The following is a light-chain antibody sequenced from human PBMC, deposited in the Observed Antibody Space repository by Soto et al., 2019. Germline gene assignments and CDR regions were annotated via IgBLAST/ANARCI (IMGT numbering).Light chain of an antibody. CDR2: LNSDGRH. V-gene: IGLV4-69*01. J-gene: IGLJ3*02. Sequence: QSVLIQSPSASASLGASVKLTCTLSSGHINYAIAWHQQQPEKGPRYLMKLNSDGRHTKGDGIPDRFSGSSSGAERYLTISSLQSEDEADYYCQTWDTGIWVFGGGTKLTVL. CDR1: SGHINYA. CDR3: QTWDTGIWV.